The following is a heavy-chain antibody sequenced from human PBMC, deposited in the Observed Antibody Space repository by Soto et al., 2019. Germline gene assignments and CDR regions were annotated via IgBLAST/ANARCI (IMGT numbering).Heavy chain of an antibody. J-gene: IGHJ4*02. V-gene: IGHV3-9*01. CDR1: GFTFDDYA. D-gene: IGHD6-19*01. Sequence: EVQLVESGGGLVQTGRSLRLSCAASGFTFDDYAMHWVRQAPGKGLEWVSGISWNNGIIGYADSVKGRFTISRDNAKNSLYLQMNSLRAEDTALYYCAKDSIGSGWRFDYWGQGTLVTVSS. CDR3: AKDSIGSGWRFDY. CDR2: ISWNNGII.